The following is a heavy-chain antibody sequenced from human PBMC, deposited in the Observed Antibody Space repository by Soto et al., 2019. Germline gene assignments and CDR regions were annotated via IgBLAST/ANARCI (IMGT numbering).Heavy chain of an antibody. CDR1: GYTFTSHG. V-gene: IGHV1-18*01. J-gene: IGHJ3*02. CDR3: AGDPHYGVSLSGGGDAFDI. CDR2: ISVYNGNT. D-gene: IGHD3-16*01. Sequence: QVQLVQSGAEVKKPGASVKVSCKASGYTFTSHGLTWVRQAPGQGLEWLGWISVYNGNTNYAQNLQVRVTMTTYTATITACMRWRGLGSDDTAVDYFAGDPHYGVSLSGGGDAFDILGQGTMVTVSS.